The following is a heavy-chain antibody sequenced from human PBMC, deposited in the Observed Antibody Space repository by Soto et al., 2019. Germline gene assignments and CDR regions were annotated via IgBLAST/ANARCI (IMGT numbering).Heavy chain of an antibody. CDR1: GFVFNTYA. CDR2: ISPTDGST. Sequence: SLRLSCAASGFVFNTYAMSWVRQAPGKGLEWVSSISPTDGSTYYANFVKGRFTISRDNSKNTLYLQMSSLRAEDTAVYYCAKHRSYYDSSGIDYWGQGTLVTVSS. J-gene: IGHJ4*02. CDR3: AKHRSYYDSSGIDY. D-gene: IGHD3-22*01. V-gene: IGHV3-23*01.